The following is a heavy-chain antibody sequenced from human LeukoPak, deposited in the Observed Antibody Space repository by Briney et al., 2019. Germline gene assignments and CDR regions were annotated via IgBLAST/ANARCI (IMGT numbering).Heavy chain of an antibody. CDR2: ISSSSSYI. CDR1: GFTFSSYS. J-gene: IGHJ6*03. CDR3: ARAGFSPSVYYYDSSGYPNYMDV. Sequence: PGGSLRLSCAASGFTFSSYSMNWVRQAPGKGLEWVSSISSSSSYIYYADSVKGRFTISRDNAKNSLYLQMNSLRAEDTAVYYCARAGFSPSVYYYDSSGYPNYMDVWGKGTTVTVSS. D-gene: IGHD3-22*01. V-gene: IGHV3-21*01.